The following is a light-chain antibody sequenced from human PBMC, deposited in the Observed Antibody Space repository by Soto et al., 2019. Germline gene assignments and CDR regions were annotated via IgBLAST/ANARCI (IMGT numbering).Light chain of an antibody. Sequence: DIQVTQSPSSVSASVGDRVTFTCLASQSVRRGLAWYEQKPGQAPKLLIYDATVLQTWVPSRFSGGGSGTEFALTITSLQPEDFATYYFQQYNSYSRTFGQGTKVDIK. CDR1: QSVRRG. V-gene: IGKV1-5*01. J-gene: IGKJ1*01. CDR2: DAT. CDR3: QQYNSYSRT.